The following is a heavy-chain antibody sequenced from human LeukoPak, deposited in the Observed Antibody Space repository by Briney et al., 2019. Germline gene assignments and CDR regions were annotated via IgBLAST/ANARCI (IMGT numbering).Heavy chain of an antibody. J-gene: IGHJ4*02. V-gene: IGHV3-21*01. CDR2: INPTSTSI. CDR1: GLIFSDYS. D-gene: IGHD3-22*01. CDR3: VRLRGNRDRSGYYYYYDY. Sequence: GGSLRLSCAASGLIFSDYSINWVRQAPGKGLEWVSSINPTSTSIYYADAVKGRFTISRDNAKSSLYLQMNSLRAEDTAVYYCVRLRGNRDRSGYYYYYDYWGQGILVTVSS.